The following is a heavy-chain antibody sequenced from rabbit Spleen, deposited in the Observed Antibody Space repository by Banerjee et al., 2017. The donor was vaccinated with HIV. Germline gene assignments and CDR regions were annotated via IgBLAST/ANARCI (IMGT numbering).Heavy chain of an antibody. CDR3: ARDDNGSGCYLDL. CDR2: IYGGNSGST. J-gene: IGHJ4*01. D-gene: IGHD1-1*01. CDR1: GFSFSSSYY. V-gene: IGHV1S45*01. Sequence: QEQLEESGGGLVQPEGSLTLTCTASGFSFSSSYYMCWVRQAPGKGLEWIACIYGGNSGSTYYASWAKGRFSISKTSSTTVTLQMTSLTAADTATYFCARDDNGSGCYLDLWGPGTLVTVS.